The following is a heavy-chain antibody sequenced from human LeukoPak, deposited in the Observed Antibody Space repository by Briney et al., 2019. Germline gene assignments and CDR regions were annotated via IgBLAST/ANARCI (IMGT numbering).Heavy chain of an antibody. J-gene: IGHJ6*02. CDR2: VSSDGSIK. Sequence: GGSLRLSCVASGFTFSSYGIHWVRQAPGKGLEWVAVVSSDGSIKYNADSVKGRFTISRDASKNTVYLQMSSLRAEDTAAYFCARGGILYGLDVWGQGTTVTVSS. D-gene: IGHD6-13*01. CDR1: GFTFSSYG. CDR3: ARGGILYGLDV. V-gene: IGHV3-30*03.